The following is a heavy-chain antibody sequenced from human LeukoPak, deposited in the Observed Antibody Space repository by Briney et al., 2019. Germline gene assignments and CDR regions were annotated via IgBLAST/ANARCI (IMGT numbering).Heavy chain of an antibody. D-gene: IGHD6-6*01. CDR3: AKDNSSSSGLDV. J-gene: IGHJ6*04. Sequence: GGSLRLSCAASGFTFDDYTMHWVRQAPGKGLEWVSLISWDGGSTHYADSVKGRFTISRDNSKNSLYLQMNSLRTEDTALYYCAKDNSSSSGLDVWGKGTTVTVSS. V-gene: IGHV3-43*01. CDR2: ISWDGGST. CDR1: GFTFDDYT.